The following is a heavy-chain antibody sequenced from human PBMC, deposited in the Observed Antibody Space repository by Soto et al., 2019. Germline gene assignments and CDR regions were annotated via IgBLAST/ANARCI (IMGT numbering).Heavy chain of an antibody. J-gene: IGHJ5*02. CDR2: ISAYNGNT. D-gene: IGHD3-10*01. Sequence: GASVKVSCKASGYTFTSYGISWVRQAPGQGLEWMGWISAYNGNTNYAQKLQGRVTMTTDTSTSTAYMELRSLRSDDTAVYYCARDRAPMVRGVIILNWFDPWGQGTLVTVSS. V-gene: IGHV1-18*01. CDR3: ARDRAPMVRGVIILNWFDP. CDR1: GYTFTSYG.